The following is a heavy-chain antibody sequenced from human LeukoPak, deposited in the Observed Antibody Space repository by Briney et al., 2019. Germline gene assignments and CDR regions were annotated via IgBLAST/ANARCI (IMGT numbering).Heavy chain of an antibody. Sequence: GGSLRLSCAASGFTFSSYSMNWVRQAPGKGLEWVSYISSSSSTIYYADSVEGRFTISRDNAKNSLYLQMNSLRAEDTAVYYCASRRLRLGELSLYFDNWGQGTLVTVSS. CDR3: ASRRLRLGELSLYFDN. V-gene: IGHV3-48*04. CDR1: GFTFSSYS. CDR2: ISSSSSTI. D-gene: IGHD3-16*02. J-gene: IGHJ4*02.